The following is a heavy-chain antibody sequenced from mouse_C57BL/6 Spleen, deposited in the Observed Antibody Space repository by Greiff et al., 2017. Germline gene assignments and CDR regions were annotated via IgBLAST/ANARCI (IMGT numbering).Heavy chain of an antibody. CDR3: ARRAYDGYYEAWFAY. Sequence: QVQLQQSGAELVKPGASVKMSCKASGYTFTTYPIEWMKQNPGKSLEWIGNFHPYNDDTKYNEKFKGKATLTVEKSSSTVYLELRRLTSDDSAVYYCARRAYDGYYEAWFAYWGQGTLVTVSA. J-gene: IGHJ3*01. V-gene: IGHV1-47*01. D-gene: IGHD2-3*01. CDR2: FHPYNDDT. CDR1: GYTFTTYP.